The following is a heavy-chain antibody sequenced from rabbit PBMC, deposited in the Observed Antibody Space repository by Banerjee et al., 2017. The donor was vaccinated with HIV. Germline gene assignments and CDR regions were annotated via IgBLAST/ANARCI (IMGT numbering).Heavy chain of an antibody. J-gene: IGHJ4*01. Sequence: QSLEESGGDLVKPGASLTLTCKASGFSFSSNAMCWVRQAPGKGLEWIGCIYTGSGGTVYASWAKGRFTISKTSSTTVTLQMTSLTAADTATYFCARERYAGYAGYGYHLWGPGTLVTVS. CDR2: IYTGSGGT. CDR1: GFSFSSNA. V-gene: IGHV1S40*01. D-gene: IGHD7-1*01. CDR3: ARERYAGYAGYGYHL.